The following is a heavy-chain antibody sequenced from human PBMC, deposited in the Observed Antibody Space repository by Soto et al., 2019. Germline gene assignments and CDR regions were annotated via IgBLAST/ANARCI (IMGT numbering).Heavy chain of an antibody. D-gene: IGHD3-3*01. CDR3: ARDFDYFDY. CDR2: IYYTGRT. Sequence: SETLSLTCTVSGGSVSSGSYYWSWIRQPPGKGLEWIGYIYYTGRTNYNPSLKSRLTISIDTSKNPFSLYLSSVTAADTAVYYCARDFDYFDYWGQGTLVTAPQ. J-gene: IGHJ4*02. CDR1: GGSVSSGSYY. V-gene: IGHV4-61*01.